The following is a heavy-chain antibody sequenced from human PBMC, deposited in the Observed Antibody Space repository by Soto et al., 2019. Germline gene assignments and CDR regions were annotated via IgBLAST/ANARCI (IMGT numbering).Heavy chain of an antibody. D-gene: IGHD3-16*01. J-gene: IGHJ4*02. V-gene: IGHV3-23*01. CDR2: INSDSGRT. CDR1: GFPFSSHA. Sequence: GGSLRLSCTASGFPFSSHAMSWVRQAPGKGLEWVSSINSDSGRTYYADSVKGRFTTSRDNSRNTLYLQMNSLRAEDTAVYFCAKIYADSDNWRQGTQVTVSS. CDR3: AKIYADSDN.